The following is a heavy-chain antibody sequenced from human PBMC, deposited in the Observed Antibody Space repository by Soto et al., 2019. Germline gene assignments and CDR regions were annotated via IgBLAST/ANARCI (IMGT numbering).Heavy chain of an antibody. CDR3: AKVLRYFDWLTAADY. J-gene: IGHJ4*02. D-gene: IGHD3-9*01. Sequence: QVQLVESGGGVVQPGRSLRLSCAASGFTFSSYGMHWVRQAPGKGLEWVAVISYDGSNKYYADSVKGRFTISRDNSKNTLYLQMNSLRAEDTAVYYCAKVLRYFDWLTAADYWGQGTLVTVSS. CDR2: ISYDGSNK. CDR1: GFTFSSYG. V-gene: IGHV3-30*18.